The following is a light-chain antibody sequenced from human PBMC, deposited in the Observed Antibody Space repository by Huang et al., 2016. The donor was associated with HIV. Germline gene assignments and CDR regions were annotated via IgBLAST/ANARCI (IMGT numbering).Light chain of an antibody. CDR1: QMISSSY. J-gene: IGKJ2*01. V-gene: IGKV3-20*01. Sequence: EVVLTQSPGTLSLSPGERATLSCRASQMISSSYLAWYQQKPGQAPRLLISGASSRAAGIPDRFSGSGSGTDFTLTISRLEPEDFAVYYCQQLRAFGQGTKLEIK. CDR3: QQLRA. CDR2: GAS.